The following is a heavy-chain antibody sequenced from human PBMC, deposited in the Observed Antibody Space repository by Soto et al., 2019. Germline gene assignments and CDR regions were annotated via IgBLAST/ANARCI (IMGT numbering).Heavy chain of an antibody. J-gene: IGHJ4*02. Sequence: QVQLVQSGAEVKKPGSSVKVSCKASGGTFSSYTISWVRQAPGQGLEWMGRIIPILGIANYAQKFQGRVTITADKATSTAYMELSSMRSADTAVYYCARDLLLGYYFDYWGQGTLVTVSS. CDR1: GGTFSSYT. D-gene: IGHD1-26*01. CDR2: IIPILGIA. V-gene: IGHV1-69*08. CDR3: ARDLLLGYYFDY.